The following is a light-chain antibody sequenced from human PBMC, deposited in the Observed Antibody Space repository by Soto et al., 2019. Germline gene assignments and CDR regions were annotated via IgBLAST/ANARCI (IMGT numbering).Light chain of an antibody. V-gene: IGLV2-11*01. Sequence: QSVLTQPRSVSGSPGQSVTISCTGTSSDVGGYNYVSWYQQHPGKAPKLMIYDVSKRPSGVPDRFSGSKSGNTASLTISGLQAEDEADYYCCSYAGSHTYVFGTGSQVTVL. CDR1: SSDVGGYNY. J-gene: IGLJ1*01. CDR2: DVS. CDR3: CSYAGSHTYV.